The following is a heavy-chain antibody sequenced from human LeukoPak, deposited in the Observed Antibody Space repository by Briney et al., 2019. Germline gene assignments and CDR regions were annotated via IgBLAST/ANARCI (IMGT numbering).Heavy chain of an antibody. CDR3: AKNLVLRYFDWLSAQFDF. CDR2: ISYDGSNK. J-gene: IGHJ4*02. Sequence: GRSLRLSCAASGFTFSSYGMHWVRQAPGKGLEWVAVISYDGSNKYYADSVKGRFTISRDNSKNTLYLQMNSLRAEDTAVYYCAKNLVLRYFDWLSAQFDFWGQGTLVTVSS. V-gene: IGHV3-30*18. CDR1: GFTFSSYG. D-gene: IGHD3-9*01.